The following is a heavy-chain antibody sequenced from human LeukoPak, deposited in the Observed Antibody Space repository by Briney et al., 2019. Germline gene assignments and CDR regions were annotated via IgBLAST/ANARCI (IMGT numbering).Heavy chain of an antibody. CDR2: FTPIFRST. CDR3: ASQERIGHCSETRCSYFFDY. D-gene: IGHD2-2*01. V-gene: IGHV1-69*05. J-gene: IGHJ4*02. CDR1: GGTFSNYA. Sequence: SVKVSCKASGGTFSNYAITWLRLAPGQGLEWMGGFTPIFRSTDYAQRFQGRVSITTDESTNRAYMDLSSLTSEDTAVYYCASQERIGHCSETRCSYFFDYWRQGTLVTVSS.